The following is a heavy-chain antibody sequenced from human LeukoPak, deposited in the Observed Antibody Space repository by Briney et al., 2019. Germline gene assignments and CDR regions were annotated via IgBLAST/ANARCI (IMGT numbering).Heavy chain of an antibody. CDR1: GFTFSNAW. CDR2: IRYDGSNK. D-gene: IGHD6-19*01. J-gene: IGHJ6*03. CDR3: TTDRDIAVASTYYYYYMDV. V-gene: IGHV3-30*02. Sequence: PGGSLRLSCAASGFTFSNAWMSWVRQAPGKGLEWVAFIRYDGSNKYYADSVKGRFTISRDNSKNTLYLQMNSLKTEDTAVYYCTTDRDIAVASTYYYYYMDVWGKGTTVTVSS.